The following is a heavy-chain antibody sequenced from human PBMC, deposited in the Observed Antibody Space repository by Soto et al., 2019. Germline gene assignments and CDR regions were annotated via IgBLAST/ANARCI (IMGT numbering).Heavy chain of an antibody. CDR1: GFTFSSYG. V-gene: IGHV3-33*01. D-gene: IGHD6-13*01. CDR2: IWYDGSNK. CDR3: ARFSSSWYGRIDY. J-gene: IGHJ4*02. Sequence: QVQLVESGGGVVQPGRSLRLSCAASGFTFSSYGMHWVRQAPGKGLEWVAVIWYDGSNKYYADSVKGRFTISRDNSKNTLYRQMNSLRAEDTAVYFCARFSSSWYGRIDYWGQGTLVTVYS.